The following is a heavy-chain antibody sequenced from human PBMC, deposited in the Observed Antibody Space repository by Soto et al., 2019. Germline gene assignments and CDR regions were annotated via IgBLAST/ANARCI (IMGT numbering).Heavy chain of an antibody. CDR1: GGSISSGGYY. CDR3: AREDALGYGSGKNDAFDI. V-gene: IGHV4-31*03. J-gene: IGHJ3*02. Sequence: QVQLQESGPGLVKPSQTLSLTCTVSGGSISSGGYYWRWIRQHPGKGLEWIGYIYYSGSTYYNPSLKSRVTISVDTAKNQFALKLSCVTAADTAVYYCAREDALGYGSGKNDAFDIWGQGTMVTVSS. CDR2: IYYSGST. D-gene: IGHD3-10*01.